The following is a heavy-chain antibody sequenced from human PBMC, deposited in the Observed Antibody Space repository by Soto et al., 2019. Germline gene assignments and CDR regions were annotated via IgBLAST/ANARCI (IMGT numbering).Heavy chain of an antibody. Sequence: SETLSLTCTVSGVSITDYYWSWIRQAPGKGLESMGYIYYSGVPFYNPSLNSRATISRDTSKNQFSLNLYFVTTADTAVYYCAASMTPLRISPHGSAQHFLKFWGQGSLVTFSS. V-gene: IGHV4-59*01. CDR2: IYYSGVP. J-gene: IGHJ4*02. CDR3: AASMTPLRISPHGSAQHFLKF. CDR1: GVSITDYY. D-gene: IGHD3-10*01.